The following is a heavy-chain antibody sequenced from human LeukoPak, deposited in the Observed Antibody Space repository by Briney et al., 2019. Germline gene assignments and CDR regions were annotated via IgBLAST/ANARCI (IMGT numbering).Heavy chain of an antibody. CDR1: GYSISSGYY. CDR2: IHHSGSA. CDR3: ARVAAGIGFFQY. V-gene: IGHV4-38-2*02. J-gene: IGHJ1*01. D-gene: IGHD6-13*01. Sequence: SEXXXLTCIVSGYSISSGYYWGWVRQSPGKGLEWIGNIHHSGSAYYNPSLKSRVTISVDTSKNQLSLKLSSVTAADTAVYYCARVAAGIGFFQYWGQGTLVTVSS.